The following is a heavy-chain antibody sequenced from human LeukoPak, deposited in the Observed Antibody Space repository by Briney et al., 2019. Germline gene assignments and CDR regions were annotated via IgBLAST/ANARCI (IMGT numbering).Heavy chain of an antibody. CDR1: GGSFSGYY. D-gene: IGHD3-9*01. CDR3: ARGNILTGYCFDF. CDR2: INHSGST. V-gene: IGHV4-34*01. J-gene: IGHJ4*02. Sequence: SETLSLTCAVYGGSFSGYYWSWIRQPPGKGLEWIGEINHSGSTNYNPSLKSRATISTDTSKNQFSLRLSSVTAADTAVYYCARGNILTGYCFDFWGQGALVTVSS.